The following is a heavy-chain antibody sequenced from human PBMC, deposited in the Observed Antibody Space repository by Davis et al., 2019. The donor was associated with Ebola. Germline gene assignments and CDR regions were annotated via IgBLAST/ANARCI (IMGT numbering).Heavy chain of an antibody. V-gene: IGHV1-69*13. Sequence: SVKVSCKTSGYTFTNYFIHWVRQAPGRGLEWMGGIIPIFGTANYAQRFQGRVTITADESRTTAYMELSSLRSEDTAVYYCAKDRYYDNNPLYYESECWGQGTLVTVSS. CDR2: IIPIFGTA. D-gene: IGHD3-22*01. CDR3: AKDRYYDNNPLYYESEC. CDR1: GYTFTNYF. J-gene: IGHJ4*02.